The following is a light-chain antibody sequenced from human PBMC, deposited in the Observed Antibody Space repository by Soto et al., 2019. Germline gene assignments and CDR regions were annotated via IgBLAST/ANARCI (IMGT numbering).Light chain of an antibody. CDR1: QSISSW. CDR2: DAS. V-gene: IGKV1-5*01. CDR3: QQYNSYPALFT. Sequence: DIQMTQSPSTLSASVGDRVTITCRASQSISSWLAWYHQKPGKAPKLLIYDASSLESGVPSRFSGRGSGTEFTLTISSLQPDDFATYYCQQYNSYPALFTFGGGTKVEIK. J-gene: IGKJ4*01.